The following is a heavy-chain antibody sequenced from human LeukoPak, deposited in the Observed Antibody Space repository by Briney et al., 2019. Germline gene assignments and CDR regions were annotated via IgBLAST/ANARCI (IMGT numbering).Heavy chain of an antibody. D-gene: IGHD4/OR15-4a*01. CDR2: VYYSGST. CDR3: ARRDYAAWFDP. V-gene: IGHV4-39*01. CDR1: GDSITSGAFY. Sequence: SETLSLTCNVSGDSITSGAFYWAWIRQSPGKGLEWIGNVYYSGSTQYNPSLRGRVSLSMDKTKNQFSLNLNSVSVTDTAIYYCARRDYAAWFDPWGQGTLVTVSS. J-gene: IGHJ5*02.